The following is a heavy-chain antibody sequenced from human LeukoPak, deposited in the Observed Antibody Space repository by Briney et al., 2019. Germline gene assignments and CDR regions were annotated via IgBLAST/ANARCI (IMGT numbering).Heavy chain of an antibody. J-gene: IGHJ3*02. D-gene: IGHD3-22*01. CDR3: ASPSKLVISRGGFDI. V-gene: IGHV4-39*01. Sequence: SETLSLTCTVSGGSSSDTTYYWAWIRQPTGKGLEWIGSIYFSETKYNPSLKSRITISGDTSKNQFSLKLSSVTAADTAVYYCASPSKLVISRGGFDIWGQGTMVTVSA. CDR1: GGSSSDTTYY. CDR2: IYFSET.